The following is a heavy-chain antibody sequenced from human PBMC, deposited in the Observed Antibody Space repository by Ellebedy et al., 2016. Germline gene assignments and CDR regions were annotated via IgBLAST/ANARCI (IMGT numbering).Heavy chain of an antibody. D-gene: IGHD4-11*01. CDR1: GFTFSDYY. V-gene: IGHV3-11*06. CDR2: ISSSSSYI. Sequence: GESLKISCAASGFTFSDYYMSWIRQAPGKGLEWVSSISSSSSYIYYADSVKGRFTISRDNAKNSLFLQMNSLRAEDTAVYFCARDVLMTTVTTGGFDYWGQGTLVTVSS. J-gene: IGHJ4*02. CDR3: ARDVLMTTVTTGGFDY.